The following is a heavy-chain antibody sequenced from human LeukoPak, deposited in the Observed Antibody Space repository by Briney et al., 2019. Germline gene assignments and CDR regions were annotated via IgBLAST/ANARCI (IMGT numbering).Heavy chain of an antibody. CDR3: ARQLGYCSGGSCYRWFDP. V-gene: IGHV3-23*01. CDR1: GFTFSSYA. J-gene: IGHJ5*02. Sequence: HPGGSLRLSCAASGFTFSSYAMSWVRQAPGKGLEWVSAISGSGGSTYYADSVKGRFTISRHNSKNTLYLQMNSLRAEDTAVYYCARQLGYCSGGSCYRWFDPWGQGTLVTVSS. D-gene: IGHD2-15*01. CDR2: ISGSGGST.